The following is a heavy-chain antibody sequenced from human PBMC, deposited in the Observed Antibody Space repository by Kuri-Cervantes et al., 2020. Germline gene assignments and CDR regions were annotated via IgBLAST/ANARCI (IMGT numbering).Heavy chain of an antibody. J-gene: IGHJ6*03. CDR2: ISAYNANT. CDR3: AKEVRYSSSVGYMDV. V-gene: IGHV1-18*01. D-gene: IGHD6-6*01. CDR1: GYTFTSYG. Sequence: ASVKVSCKASGYTFTSYGFSWVRQAPGQGLEWMGWISAYNANTSYAQRLQGRVTMTTDTSTSTAYMELRSLRSEDTAVYYCAKEVRYSSSVGYMDVWGKGTTVTVSS.